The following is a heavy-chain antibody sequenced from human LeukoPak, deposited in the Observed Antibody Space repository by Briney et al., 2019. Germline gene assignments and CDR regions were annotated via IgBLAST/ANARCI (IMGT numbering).Heavy chain of an antibody. CDR1: GLTFSSYG. Sequence: GGSLRLSCAASGLTFSSYGMHWVRQAPGKGLEWVAFIQYDGSKTYYADSVKGRFTISRDNSKNTLDLQMNSLRVEDTALYYCVKSSHCTSASCYYYYYYYMDVWGKGTTVTVSS. V-gene: IGHV3-30*02. CDR3: VKSSHCTSASCYYYYYYYMDV. J-gene: IGHJ6*03. CDR2: IQYDGSKT. D-gene: IGHD2-2*01.